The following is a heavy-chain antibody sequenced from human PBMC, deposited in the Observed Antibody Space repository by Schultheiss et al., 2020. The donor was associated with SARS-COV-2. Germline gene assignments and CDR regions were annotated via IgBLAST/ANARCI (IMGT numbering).Heavy chain of an antibody. CDR1: GGSISSYY. CDR3: ARAVGSITMIVVVTPYYFDY. CDR2: IYHSGST. V-gene: IGHV4-38-2*02. J-gene: IGHJ4*02. Sequence: SQTLSLTCTVSGGSISSYYWSWIRQPPGKGLEWIGSIYHSGSTYYNPSLKSRVTISVDTSKNQFSLKLSSVTAADTAVYYCARAVGSITMIVVVTPYYFDYWGQGTLVTVSS. D-gene: IGHD3-22*01.